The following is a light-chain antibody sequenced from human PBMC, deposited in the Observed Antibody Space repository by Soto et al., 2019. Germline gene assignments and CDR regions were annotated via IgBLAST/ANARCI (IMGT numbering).Light chain of an antibody. CDR1: QSVSSSY. Sequence: EIVFTQSPGTLSLSPGERATLSCRASQSVSSSYLAWYQQKPGQAPRLLIYGASSRATGIPDRFSGSGSGTDFTLTISRLEPEDFAVYYCQQYDTSGTFGQGTKV. J-gene: IGKJ1*01. CDR3: QQYDTSGT. V-gene: IGKV3-20*01. CDR2: GAS.